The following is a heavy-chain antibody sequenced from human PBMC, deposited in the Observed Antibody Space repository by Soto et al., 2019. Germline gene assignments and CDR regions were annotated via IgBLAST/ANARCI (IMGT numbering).Heavy chain of an antibody. D-gene: IGHD6-13*01. CDR2: VYYSGNT. J-gene: IGHJ2*01. CDR1: GGSISSSTHY. V-gene: IGHV4-39*01. Sequence: QLQLQESGPGLVKPSETLSLTCTVSGGSISSSTHYWVWIRQLPGKGLEWIATVYYSGNTYYNPSLKSRVTMSVDTSKNQFSLKLSSVTAADTAVYYCARLAQTAAPNWYFDLWGRGTLVTVSS. CDR3: ARLAQTAAPNWYFDL.